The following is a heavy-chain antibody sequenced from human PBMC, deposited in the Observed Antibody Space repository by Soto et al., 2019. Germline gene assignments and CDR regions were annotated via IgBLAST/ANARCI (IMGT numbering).Heavy chain of an antibody. CDR2: ISSSSSYI. CDR1: GFTFSSYS. D-gene: IGHD3-10*01. Sequence: GGSLRLSCAASGFTFSSYSMNWVRQAPGKGLEWVSSISSSSSYIYYADSVKGRFTISRDNAKNSLYLQMNSLRAEDTAVYYCARDGFSSWASTGTDYWGQGTLVTVSS. V-gene: IGHV3-21*01. J-gene: IGHJ4*02. CDR3: ARDGFSSWASTGTDY.